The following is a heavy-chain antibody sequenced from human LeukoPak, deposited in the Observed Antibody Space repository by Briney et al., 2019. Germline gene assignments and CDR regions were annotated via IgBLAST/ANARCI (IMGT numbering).Heavy chain of an antibody. J-gene: IGHJ4*02. CDR3: ARLQGYFDWLLAIDY. D-gene: IGHD3-9*01. CDR2: INHSGST. CDR1: GGSFSGYY. Sequence: SETLSLTCAVYGGSFSGYYWSWIRQPPGKGLEWIGEINHSGSTNYNPSLKSRVTISVDTSKNQFSLKLSSVTAADTAVYYCARLQGYFDWLLAIDYWGQGTLVTVSS. V-gene: IGHV4-34*01.